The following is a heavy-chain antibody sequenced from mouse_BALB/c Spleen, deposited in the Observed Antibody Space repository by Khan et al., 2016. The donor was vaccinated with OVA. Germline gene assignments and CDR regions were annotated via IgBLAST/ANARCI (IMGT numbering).Heavy chain of an antibody. V-gene: IGHV3-2*02. CDR2: INYSGNT. CDR3: AKKDYYDYDPFPY. CDR1: GYSITSEYA. J-gene: IGHJ3*01. Sequence: EVQLVESGPGLVKPSQSLSLTCTVTGYSITSEYAWNWLRQFPGNKLEWMGYINYSGNTRFNPSLKSRASITRDTSKNQFFLQLNSVTTEEQATYYCAKKDYYDYDPFPYWGQGTLVTVSA. D-gene: IGHD2-4*01.